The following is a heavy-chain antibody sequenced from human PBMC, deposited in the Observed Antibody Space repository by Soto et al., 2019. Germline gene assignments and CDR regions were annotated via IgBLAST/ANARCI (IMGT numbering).Heavy chain of an antibody. CDR1: GYTFTSYD. CDR3: ARGADLPWYYYYMDV. V-gene: IGHV1-8*01. J-gene: IGHJ6*03. Sequence: ASVKVSCKASGYTFTSYDINWVRQATGQGLEWMGWMNPNSGNTGYAQKFQGRVTMTRNTSISTAYMELSSLRSEDTAVYYCARGADLPWYYYYMDVWGKGTTVTVSS. D-gene: IGHD3-3*01. CDR2: MNPNSGNT.